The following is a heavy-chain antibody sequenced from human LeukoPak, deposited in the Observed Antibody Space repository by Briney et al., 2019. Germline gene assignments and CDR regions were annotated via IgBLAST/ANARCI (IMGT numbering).Heavy chain of an antibody. Sequence: GGSLRLSCAASAFTFSHYGMNWVRQAPGKGLEWLSYISGSSGTISYTDSVKGRFTISRDDAKTSVYLQMNSLRAEDTAVYYCARNKGWELPAELDSWGQGTLVTVSS. D-gene: IGHD2-15*01. V-gene: IGHV3-48*04. CDR2: ISGSSGTI. J-gene: IGHJ4*02. CDR3: ARNKGWELPAELDS. CDR1: AFTFSHYG.